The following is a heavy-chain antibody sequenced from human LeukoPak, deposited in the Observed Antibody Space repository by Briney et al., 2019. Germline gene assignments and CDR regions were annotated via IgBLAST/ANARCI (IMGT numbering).Heavy chain of an antibody. Sequence: GGSLRLSCAASGFTFSSYGMHWVRQAPGKGLEWVAVIWCDGSNKYYADSVKGRFTISRDNSKNTLYLQMNSLRAEDTAVYYCARAIAVAGTGGGYFDYWGQGTLVTVSS. D-gene: IGHD6-19*01. V-gene: IGHV3-33*01. J-gene: IGHJ4*02. CDR1: GFTFSSYG. CDR2: IWCDGSNK. CDR3: ARAIAVAGTGGGYFDY.